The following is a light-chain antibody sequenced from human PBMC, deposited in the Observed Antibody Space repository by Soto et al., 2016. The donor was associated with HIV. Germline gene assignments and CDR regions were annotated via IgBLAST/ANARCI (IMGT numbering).Light chain of an antibody. V-gene: IGKV1-39*01. CDR1: QTIRKY. J-gene: IGKJ4*01. Sequence: DIQMTQFPSTLSASVGDRVIITCRASQTIRKYLNWYQQKPGKAPVLLISTTSSLQSGVASRFSGSGSGAEFTLTISNLQPEDFATYYCQQSYTTPLTFGGGTKVEIK. CDR2: TTS. CDR3: QQSYTTPLT.